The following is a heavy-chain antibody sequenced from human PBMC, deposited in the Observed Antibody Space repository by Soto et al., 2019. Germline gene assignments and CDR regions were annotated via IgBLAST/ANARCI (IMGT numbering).Heavy chain of an antibody. Sequence: GGSLRLSCAASGFIVSNSYMSWVRQAPGKGLEWVSILYSGGTTYYADSVKGRFTFSRDNAANTVFLQMNNLRVEDTAVYYCARDLLAAYSHSGMIDYWGQGSLVTVSS. J-gene: IGHJ4*02. D-gene: IGHD3-10*01. CDR3: ARDLLAAYSHSGMIDY. CDR1: GFIVSNSY. CDR2: LYSGGTT. V-gene: IGHV3-53*01.